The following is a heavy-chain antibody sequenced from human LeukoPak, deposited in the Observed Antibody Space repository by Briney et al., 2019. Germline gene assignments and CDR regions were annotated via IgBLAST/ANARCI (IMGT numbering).Heavy chain of an antibody. Sequence: PGRSLRLSCAASGVTFSSYAMHWVRQAPGKGLEWVAVISYDGSNKYYADSVKGRFTISRDNAKNSLYLQMNSLRAEDTAVYYCARKLPLADAFDIWGQGTMVTVSS. V-gene: IGHV3-30-3*01. CDR3: ARKLPLADAFDI. CDR1: GVTFSSYA. J-gene: IGHJ3*02. D-gene: IGHD6-13*01. CDR2: ISYDGSNK.